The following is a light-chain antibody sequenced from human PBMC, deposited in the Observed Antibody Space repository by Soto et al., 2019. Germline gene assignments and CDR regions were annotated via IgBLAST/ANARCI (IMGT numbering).Light chain of an antibody. CDR3: QSYDSSLSALYV. CDR2: GNS. V-gene: IGLV1-40*01. J-gene: IGLJ1*01. CDR1: RSNIGAGFD. Sequence: QSVLTQPPSVSGAPGQRVTISCTGSRSNIGAGFDVHWYQQLPGTAPKLLIYGNSNRPSGVPDRFSGSKSATSASLAITGLQAEDEADYYCQSYDSSLSALYVFGTGTKLTVL.